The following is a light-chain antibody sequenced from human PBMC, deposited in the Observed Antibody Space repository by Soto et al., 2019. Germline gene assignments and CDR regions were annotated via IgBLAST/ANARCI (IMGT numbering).Light chain of an antibody. CDR2: KAS. V-gene: IGKV1-5*03. CDR3: QQYNFYSRT. Sequence: DIQMTQSPSTLSASVGDTVTITCRASQSISTWLAWYQQKPGKVPKLLIYKASSLQSGVPSRFSGIGSGTEFPLTISSLQPDDFATYYCQQYNFYSRTFGQGTKVEIK. CDR1: QSISTW. J-gene: IGKJ1*01.